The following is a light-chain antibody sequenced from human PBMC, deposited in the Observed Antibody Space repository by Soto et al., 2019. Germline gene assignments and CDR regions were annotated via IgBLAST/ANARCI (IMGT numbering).Light chain of an antibody. CDR1: QSISSTY. CDR2: DAS. J-gene: IGKJ1*01. V-gene: IGKV3-20*01. CDR3: QHDDSARWT. Sequence: EIVLTQSPGTLSLSPGERATLSCRASQSISSTYLTWYHQSPGQAPRLLIYDASRRATGIPDRFSGSGSGTDFSLTISRLEPEDFAVYYCQHDDSARWTFGLGTKVDIK.